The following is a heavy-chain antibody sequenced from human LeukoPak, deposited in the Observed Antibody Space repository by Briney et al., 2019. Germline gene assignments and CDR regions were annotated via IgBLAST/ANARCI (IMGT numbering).Heavy chain of an antibody. J-gene: IGHJ4*02. CDR1: GFTFSSYS. D-gene: IGHD3-16*01. CDR3: ARGGYYFDY. V-gene: IGHV3-48*01. Sequence: GGSLGLSRAASGFTFSSYSMNWVRQAPGKGLEWVSYISGSSSTIYYADSVKGRFTISRDNAKNSLYLQMNSLRAEDTAVYYCARGGYYFDYWGQGTLVTVAS. CDR2: ISGSSSTI.